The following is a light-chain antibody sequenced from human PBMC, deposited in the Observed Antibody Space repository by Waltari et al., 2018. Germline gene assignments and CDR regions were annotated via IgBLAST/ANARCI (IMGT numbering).Light chain of an antibody. J-gene: IGLJ3*02. V-gene: IGLV2-14*01. CDR1: SSDVGFYNY. Sequence: QSALTQPASVSGSPGQSITISCTGTSSDVGFYNYVSWYQQHPGKAPKLMLYDVSERPSGVSNRFSGSKPGNTASLTISGLQAEDEADYYCNSYAGSSSWVFGGGTKLTVL. CDR2: DVS. CDR3: NSYAGSSSWV.